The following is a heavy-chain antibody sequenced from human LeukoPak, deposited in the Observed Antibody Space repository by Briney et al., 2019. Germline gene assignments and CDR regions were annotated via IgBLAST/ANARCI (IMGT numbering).Heavy chain of an antibody. CDR1: GYTFTGYY. CDR3: ARGVESAGAKYFDQ. V-gene: IGHV1-2*02. J-gene: IGHJ4*02. CDR2: INPNTGGT. Sequence: GASVKVSCKASGYTFTGYYIHWGRQAPGQGREWMVWINPNTGGTDYAQKFQGRVTMTRDTSISTVYMEMRRLTSDATAVYSCARGVESAGAKYFDQWGQGTLVTVSS. D-gene: IGHD2-2*01.